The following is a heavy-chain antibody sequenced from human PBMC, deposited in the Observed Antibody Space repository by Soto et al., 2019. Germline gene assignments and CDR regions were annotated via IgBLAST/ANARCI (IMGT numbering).Heavy chain of an antibody. Sequence: SETLSLTCTVSGGSISSYYWSWIRQPPGKGLEWIGYIYYSGSTNYNPSLKSRVTISVDTSKNQFSLKLSSVTAADTAVYYCARAGGATWDRYYYYGMDVWGQGTTVTVSS. CDR2: IYYSGST. CDR1: GGSISSYY. CDR3: ARAGGATWDRYYYYGMDV. J-gene: IGHJ6*02. D-gene: IGHD1-26*01. V-gene: IGHV4-59*01.